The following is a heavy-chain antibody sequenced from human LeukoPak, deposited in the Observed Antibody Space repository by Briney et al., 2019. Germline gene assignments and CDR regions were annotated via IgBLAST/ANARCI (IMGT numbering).Heavy chain of an antibody. Sequence: GASVKVSCKASGYTFTGYYMHWVRQAPGQGLEWMGWINPNSGGTNYAQKFQGRVTMTRDTSISTAYMDLSRLTYDDTAVYSCACNPDCSGSICPLDCWGQGTLVTVSS. D-gene: IGHD2-15*01. J-gene: IGHJ4*02. CDR3: ACNPDCSGSICPLDC. V-gene: IGHV1-2*02. CDR2: INPNSGGT. CDR1: GYTFTGYY.